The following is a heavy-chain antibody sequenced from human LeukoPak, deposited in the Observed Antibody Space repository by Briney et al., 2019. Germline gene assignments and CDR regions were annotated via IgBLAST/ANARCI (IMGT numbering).Heavy chain of an antibody. CDR3: AXGGDSLSYYFDY. Sequence: SVKVSCKASGGTFSSYAISWVRQAPGQGLEWMGRIIPILGIANYAQKFQGRVTITADKSTSTAYMELTSQRSEDTAVYYCAXGGDSLSYYFDYWGQGTLVTVSS. D-gene: IGHD3-10*01. V-gene: IGHV1-69*04. CDR2: IIPILGIA. J-gene: IGHJ4*02. CDR1: GGTFSSYA.